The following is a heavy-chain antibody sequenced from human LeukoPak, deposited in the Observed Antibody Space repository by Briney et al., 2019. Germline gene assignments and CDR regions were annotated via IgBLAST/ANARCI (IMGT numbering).Heavy chain of an antibody. V-gene: IGHV4-34*01. CDR3: ARVPTNY. CDR1: GGSFSGYY. D-gene: IGHD1-1*01. J-gene: IGHJ4*02. Sequence: SETLSLTCAVYGGSFSGYYWSWIRQPPGKGLEWIGEINHSGSTNYNPSLKSRVTISVDTSKNQFSLKLSSVTAADTAVYYCARVPTNYWGQGTLVTVSS. CDR2: INHSGST.